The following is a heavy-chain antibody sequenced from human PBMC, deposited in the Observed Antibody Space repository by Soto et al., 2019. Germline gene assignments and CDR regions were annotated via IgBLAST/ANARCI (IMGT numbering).Heavy chain of an antibody. V-gene: IGHV5-51*01. CDR3: ARYDIVATIAGFDY. J-gene: IGHJ4*02. CDR2: IYPGDSDT. D-gene: IGHD5-12*01. Sequence: MPGKGLEWMGIIYPGDSDTRYSPSFQGQVTISADKSISTAYLQWSSLKASDTAMYYCARYDIVATIAGFDYWGQGTLVTAPQ.